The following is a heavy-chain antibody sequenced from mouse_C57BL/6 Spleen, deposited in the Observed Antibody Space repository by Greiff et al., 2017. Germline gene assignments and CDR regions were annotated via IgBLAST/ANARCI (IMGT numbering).Heavy chain of an antibody. CDR2: IYPGDGDT. CDR1: GYAFSSSW. J-gene: IGHJ2*01. CDR3: AICSGKGGNYFDY. V-gene: IGHV1-82*01. D-gene: IGHD1-1*01. Sequence: QVQLQQSGPELVKPGASVKISCKASGYAFSSSWMNWVKQRPGKGLEWIGRIYPGDGDTNYNGKFKGKATLTADKSSSTAYMQLSSLTSEDSAVYFCAICSGKGGNYFDYWGQGTTLTVSS.